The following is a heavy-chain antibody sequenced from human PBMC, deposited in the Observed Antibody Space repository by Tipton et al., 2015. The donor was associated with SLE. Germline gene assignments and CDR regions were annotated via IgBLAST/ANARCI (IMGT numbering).Heavy chain of an antibody. CDR1: GLSFSSYA. CDR3: ARGGTV. V-gene: IGHV3-23*01. D-gene: IGHD1-26*01. J-gene: IGHJ6*02. CDR2: ISDSGDST. Sequence: SLRLSCEASGLSFSSYAMSWFRQAPGKGLEWVSGISDSGDSTYYADSVKGRFTIFRDNAEKSLYLQMNSLRVEDTAIYYCARGGTVCGQGTTVTVSS.